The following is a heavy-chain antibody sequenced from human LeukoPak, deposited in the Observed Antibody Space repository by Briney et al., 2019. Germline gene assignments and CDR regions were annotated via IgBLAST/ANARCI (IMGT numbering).Heavy chain of an antibody. CDR3: ARGRGYSYDCYYYGMDV. V-gene: IGHV4-34*01. CDR1: GGSFSGYY. Sequence: SETLSLTCAVYGGSFSGYYWSWIRQPPGKGLEWIGEINHSGSTNYNPSLKSRVTISVDTSKNQFSLKLSSVTAADTAVYYCARGRGYSYDCYYYGMDVWGQGTTVTVSS. J-gene: IGHJ6*02. CDR2: INHSGST. D-gene: IGHD5-18*01.